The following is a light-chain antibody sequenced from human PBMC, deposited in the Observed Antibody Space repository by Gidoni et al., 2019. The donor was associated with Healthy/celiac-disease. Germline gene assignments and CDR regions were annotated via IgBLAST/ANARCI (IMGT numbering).Light chain of an antibody. CDR1: SSDVGSYNL. Sequence: QSALTQPASVSGSPGQSITISCTGTSSDVGSYNLVSWYQHHPGKAPKLMIYEGSKRPSGVSNRFSGSKSGNTASLTISGLQAEDEADYYCCSYAGSGWVFGGGTKLTVL. V-gene: IGLV2-23*01. J-gene: IGLJ3*02. CDR3: CSYAGSGWV. CDR2: EGS.